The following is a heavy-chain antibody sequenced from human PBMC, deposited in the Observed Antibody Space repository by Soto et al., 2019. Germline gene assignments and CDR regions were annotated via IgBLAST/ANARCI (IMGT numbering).Heavy chain of an antibody. CDR2: ICYDGSNK. CDR1: GFTFSSYG. CDR3: ARDTAPDGSSYFDY. D-gene: IGHD2-15*01. V-gene: IGHV3-33*01. J-gene: IGHJ4*02. Sequence: GGSLRLSCSASGFTFSSYGMHWVRQAPGKGLEWVAVICYDGSNKYYADSVKGRFTISRDNSKNTLYLQMNSLRAEDKDVYYCARDTAPDGSSYFDYWGQGTMVTVSS.